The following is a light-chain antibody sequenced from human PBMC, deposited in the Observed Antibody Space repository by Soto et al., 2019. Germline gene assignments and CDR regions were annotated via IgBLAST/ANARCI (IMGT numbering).Light chain of an antibody. J-gene: IGKJ4*01. CDR3: QQYSSSPLT. CDR2: GTS. V-gene: IGKV3-20*01. CDR1: QGVNRYY. Sequence: ENVLTQSPGTLSLSPGERATLSCRASQGVNRYYLAWYQQKPGQAPRLLISGTSTRATGIPDRFSGSGSGTDFTLTISRLEPEDCAVYYCQQYSSSPLTFGGGTKVEIK.